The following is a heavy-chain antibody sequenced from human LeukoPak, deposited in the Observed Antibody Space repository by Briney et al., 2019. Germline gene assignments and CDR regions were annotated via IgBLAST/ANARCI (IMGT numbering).Heavy chain of an antibody. CDR3: ARDRGRLLPRDAFDI. V-gene: IGHV3-64*01. CDR2: ISSNGGST. Sequence: PGGSLRLSCAASGFTVSNNYMSWVRQAPGKGLEYVSAISSNGGSTYYANSVKGRFTISRDNSKNTLYLQMGSLRAEDMAVYYCARDRGRLLPRDAFDIWGQGTMVTVSS. D-gene: IGHD2-21*02. CDR1: GFTVSNNY. J-gene: IGHJ3*02.